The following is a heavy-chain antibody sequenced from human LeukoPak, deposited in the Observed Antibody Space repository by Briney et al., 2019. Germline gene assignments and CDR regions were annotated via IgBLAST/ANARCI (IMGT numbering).Heavy chain of an antibody. CDR2: IRYDGSNK. CDR1: GFTFSSSG. Sequence: PGGSLRLSCAASGFTFSSSGMHWVRQAPGKGLEWVAFIRYDGSNKYYADSVKGRFTISRDNSKNTLYLQMNSLRAEDTAVYYCAKESPAGTTHAFDIWGQGTMVTVSS. D-gene: IGHD2-2*01. J-gene: IGHJ3*02. CDR3: AKESPAGTTHAFDI. V-gene: IGHV3-30*02.